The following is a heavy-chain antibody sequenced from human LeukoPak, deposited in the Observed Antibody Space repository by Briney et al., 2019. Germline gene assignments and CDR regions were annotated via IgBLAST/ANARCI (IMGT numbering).Heavy chain of an antibody. D-gene: IGHD1-26*01. J-gene: IGHJ4*02. CDR2: IIPILGIA. CDR3: ARDVGATPFDY. V-gene: IGHV1-69*04. Sequence: GASVKVSCKASGYTFTSYGISWVRQAPGQGLEWMGRIIPILGIANYAQKFQGRVTITADKSTSTAYMELSSLRSEDTAVYYCARDVGATPFDYWGQGTLVTVSS. CDR1: GYTFTSYG.